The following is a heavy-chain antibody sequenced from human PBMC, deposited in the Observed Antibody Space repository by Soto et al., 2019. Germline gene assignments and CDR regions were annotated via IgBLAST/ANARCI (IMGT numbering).Heavy chain of an antibody. CDR1: GFTLSNAW. J-gene: IGHJ4*02. CDR2: IKTKTEGGII. Sequence: EVQLVESGVGLVKPGGSLRLSCAASGFTLSNAWMNWVRQAPGKGLAWVGRIKTKTEGGIIDYAAPVKGRFTISRDDSKTTLYLQMDSLKAEDTAVYYCADIAVSHTGDYWGQGTLVSVSS. V-gene: IGHV3-15*01. D-gene: IGHD6-19*01. CDR3: ADIAVSHTGDY.